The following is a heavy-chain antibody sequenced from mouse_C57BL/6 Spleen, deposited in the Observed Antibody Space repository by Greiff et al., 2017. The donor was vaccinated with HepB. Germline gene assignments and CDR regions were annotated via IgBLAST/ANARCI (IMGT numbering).Heavy chain of an antibody. V-gene: IGHV5-4*01. J-gene: IGHJ3*01. D-gene: IGHD3-2*02. Sequence: EVKLVESGGGLVKPGGSLKLSCAASGFTFSSYAMSWVRQTPEKRLEWVATISDGGSYTYYPDNVKGRFTISRDNAKNNLYLQMSHLKSEDTAMYYCARDLDSSGYVRFAYWGQGTLVTVSA. CDR1: GFTFSSYA. CDR3: ARDLDSSGYVRFAY. CDR2: ISDGGSYT.